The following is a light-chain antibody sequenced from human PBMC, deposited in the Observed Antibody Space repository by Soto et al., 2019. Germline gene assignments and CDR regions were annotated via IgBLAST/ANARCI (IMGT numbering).Light chain of an antibody. CDR1: SSNIGAGYD. Sequence: QTLRTQPPSLSGAPGQRVTISCTGSSSNIGAGYDVHWYQQLPGTAPKLLIYGNSNRPSGVPDRFSGSKSGTSASLAITGLQAEDEADYYCQSYDSSLSGFYVFGTGTKVTVL. J-gene: IGLJ1*01. CDR3: QSYDSSLSGFYV. CDR2: GNS. V-gene: IGLV1-40*01.